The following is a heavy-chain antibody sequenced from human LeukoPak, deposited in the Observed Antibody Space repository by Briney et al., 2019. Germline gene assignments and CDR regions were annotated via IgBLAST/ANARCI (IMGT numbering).Heavy chain of an antibody. J-gene: IGHJ5*02. CDR1: GYTFTSYA. D-gene: IGHD3-10*01. Sequence: ASVKVSCKASGYTFTSYAMHWVRQAPGQRLEWMGWINAGNGNTKYSQKFQGRVTITRDTSASTAYMELSSLRSEDTAVYYCARSVLLWFGELFGWFDPWGQGTLVTVSS. V-gene: IGHV1-3*01. CDR3: ARSVLLWFGELFGWFDP. CDR2: INAGNGNT.